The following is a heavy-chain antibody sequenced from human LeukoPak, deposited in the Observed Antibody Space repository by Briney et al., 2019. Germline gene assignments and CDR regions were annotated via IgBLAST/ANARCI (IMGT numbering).Heavy chain of an antibody. CDR2: IYSGGST. CDR3: ATEWGYSYGHLFDY. J-gene: IGHJ4*02. Sequence: PGGSLRLSCAASGFTVSSNYMSWVRQAPGKGLEWVSVIYSGGSTYYADSVKGRFTISRDNSKNTLYLQMNSLRAEDTAVYYCATEWGYSYGHLFDYWGQGTPVTVSS. CDR1: GFTVSSNY. D-gene: IGHD5-18*01. V-gene: IGHV3-66*02.